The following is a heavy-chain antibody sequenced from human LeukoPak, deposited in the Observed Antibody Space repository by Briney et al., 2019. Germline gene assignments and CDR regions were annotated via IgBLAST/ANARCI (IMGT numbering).Heavy chain of an antibody. V-gene: IGHV4-39*07. Sequence: SETLSLTCTVSGGSISSSSYYWGWIRQPPGKGLEWIGSIYYSGSTYYNPSLKSRVTISVDTSKNQFSLKLSSVTAADTAVYYCARVGIHYGSGSAIDYWGQGTLVTVSS. D-gene: IGHD3-10*01. J-gene: IGHJ4*02. CDR3: ARVGIHYGSGSAIDY. CDR2: IYYSGST. CDR1: GGSISSSSYY.